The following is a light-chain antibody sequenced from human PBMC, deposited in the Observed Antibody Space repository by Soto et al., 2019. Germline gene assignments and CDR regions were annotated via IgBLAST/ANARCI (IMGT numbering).Light chain of an antibody. Sequence: DVQMTQSPSSLSASVGDRVTITCRASQRIRTSLNWYQQKPGKAPKFLIYDASSLQSEVPSMFSGSGSGTDFTLTISNLQPEDFATYYCQQSYSVPPTFGQGTKLEI. V-gene: IGKV1-39*01. CDR3: QQSYSVPPT. J-gene: IGKJ2*01. CDR1: QRIRTS. CDR2: DAS.